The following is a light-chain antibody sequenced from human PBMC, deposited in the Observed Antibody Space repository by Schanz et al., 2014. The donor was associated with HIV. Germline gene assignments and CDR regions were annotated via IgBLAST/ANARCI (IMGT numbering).Light chain of an antibody. J-gene: IGKJ4*01. CDR1: QSVSTK. CDR3: QQYSNWPPMT. CDR2: GAS. Sequence: EIVMTQTPATLSVSPGERATLPCRASQSVSTKLAWYQQKPGQAPRLLIYGASTRATGIPARFSGSGSGTXXPLTSGSLQSEXXXXYYCQQYSNWPPMTFGGETKVEIK. V-gene: IGKV3-15*01.